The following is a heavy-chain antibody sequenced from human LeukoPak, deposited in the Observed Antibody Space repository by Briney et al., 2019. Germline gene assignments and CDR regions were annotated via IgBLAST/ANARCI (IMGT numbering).Heavy chain of an antibody. Sequence: ASVKVSCKASGYTFTGYYMHWVRQAPGQGLEWMGWINPNSGGTNYAQKFQGRVTMTRDTSISTAYMELSRLRSDDTVVYYRARGDDILTGYYAYYYYYMDVWGKGTTVTVSS. CDR2: INPNSGGT. V-gene: IGHV1-2*02. CDR1: GYTFTGYY. J-gene: IGHJ6*03. CDR3: ARGDDILTGYYAYYYYYMDV. D-gene: IGHD3-9*01.